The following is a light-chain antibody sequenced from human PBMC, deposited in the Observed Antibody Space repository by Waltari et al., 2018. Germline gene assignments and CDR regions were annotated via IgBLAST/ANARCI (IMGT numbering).Light chain of an antibody. Sequence: DFQMTQSPSSLSASVGDRVTITCRASQSISTYLNWYQQKPGKAPNLLIYAASSLQSGVPSRFSGSGYGTDSTLTISSLQPEDFATYYCQQSYSPLTFGGGTKVEIK. J-gene: IGKJ4*01. CDR2: AAS. V-gene: IGKV1-39*01. CDR3: QQSYSPLT. CDR1: QSISTY.